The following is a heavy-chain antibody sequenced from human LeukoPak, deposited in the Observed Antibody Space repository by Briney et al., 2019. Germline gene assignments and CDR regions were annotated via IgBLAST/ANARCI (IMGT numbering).Heavy chain of an antibody. V-gene: IGHV3-30-3*01. CDR1: GFTFSSYA. J-gene: IGHJ3*02. Sequence: PGGSLRLSCAASGFTFSSYAMHWVRQAPGKGLEWVAVISYDGSNKYYADSVKGRFTISRDNSKNTLYLQMNSLRAEDTAVYYCAWTHLVGFGELLYEDDAFDIWGQGTMVTVSS. CDR3: AWTHLVGFGELLYEDDAFDI. D-gene: IGHD3-10*01. CDR2: ISYDGSNK.